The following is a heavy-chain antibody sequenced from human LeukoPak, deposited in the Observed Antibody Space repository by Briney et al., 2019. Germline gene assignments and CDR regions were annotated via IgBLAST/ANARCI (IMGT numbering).Heavy chain of an antibody. V-gene: IGHV4-34*01. J-gene: IGHJ4*02. Sequence: SETLSLTCAVYGGSFSGYYWSWIRQPPGKGLEWIGEINHSGSTNYNPSLKSRVTISVDTSKNQFSLKLSSVTAADTAVYYCAPYCSSTSCYGEGDYWGQGTLVTVSS. D-gene: IGHD2-2*01. CDR3: APYCSSTSCYGEGDY. CDR1: GGSFSGYY. CDR2: INHSGST.